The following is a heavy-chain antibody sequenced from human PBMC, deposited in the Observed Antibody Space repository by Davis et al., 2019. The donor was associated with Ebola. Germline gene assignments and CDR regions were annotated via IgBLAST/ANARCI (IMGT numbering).Heavy chain of an antibody. D-gene: IGHD1-26*01. CDR2: INSDGSST. CDR1: GFTFDDYG. J-gene: IGHJ3*02. CDR3: ARDLVGVVGGNAFDI. V-gene: IGHV3-74*01. Sequence: GESLKISCAASGFTFDDYGMSWVRQAPGKGLVWVSRINSDGSSTSYADSVKGRFTISRDNAKNTLYLQMNSLRAEDTAVYYCARDLVGVVGGNAFDIWGQGTMVTVSS.